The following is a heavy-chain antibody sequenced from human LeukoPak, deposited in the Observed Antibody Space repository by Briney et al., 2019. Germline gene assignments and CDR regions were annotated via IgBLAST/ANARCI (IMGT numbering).Heavy chain of an antibody. Sequence: PGGSLRLSCAASGFTFSSYGMHWVRQAPGKGLEWVAFIRYDGSNKYYADSVKGRFTISRDNSKNTLYLQMSSLRAEDTAVYYCAREWGVAIPAAAFDFWGQGTLVTVSS. D-gene: IGHD2-2*01. V-gene: IGHV3-30*02. J-gene: IGHJ4*02. CDR1: GFTFSSYG. CDR2: IRYDGSNK. CDR3: AREWGVAIPAAAFDF.